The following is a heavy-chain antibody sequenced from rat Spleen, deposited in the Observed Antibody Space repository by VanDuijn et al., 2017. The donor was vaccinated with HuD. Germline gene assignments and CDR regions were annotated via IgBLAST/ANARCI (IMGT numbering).Heavy chain of an antibody. J-gene: IGHJ3*01. D-gene: IGHD1-2*01. CDR2: ISYDGSNT. V-gene: IGHV5-20*01. CDR3: TTTDFYSTDPPCAY. Sequence: EVQLVESGGGLVQPGGSMKLSCAASGFTVNHCDMAWVRQAPTKGLEWVASISYDGSNTHYRDSVKGRFTVSRDNAKSTLYLKMDSLRSEDTAIYYCTTTDFYSTDPPCAYWGQGTLVTVSS. CDR1: GFTVNHCD.